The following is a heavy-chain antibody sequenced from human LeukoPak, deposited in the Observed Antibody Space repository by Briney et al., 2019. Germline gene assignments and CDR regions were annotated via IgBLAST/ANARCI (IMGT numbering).Heavy chain of an antibody. J-gene: IGHJ4*02. V-gene: IGHV4-59*08. CDR3: ARRMFGSSSDY. CDR2: IYYSGST. CDR1: GGSISNYY. D-gene: IGHD6-6*01. Sequence: PLETLSLTCTVSGGSISNYYWSWIRQPPGKGLEWIAFIYYSGSTTYNPSLKSRVTISVDTSKNQFSLKLSSVTAADTAVYYCARRMFGSSSDYWGQGTLVTVSA.